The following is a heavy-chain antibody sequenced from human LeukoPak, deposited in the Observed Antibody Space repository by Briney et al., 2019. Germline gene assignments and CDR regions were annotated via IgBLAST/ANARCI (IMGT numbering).Heavy chain of an antibody. J-gene: IGHJ4*02. CDR1: GFTFSTYA. CDR3: ARDRYDYTGNLDC. D-gene: IGHD2-8*02. V-gene: IGHV3-30-3*01. CDR2: ISYDGSLK. Sequence: GGSLRLSCTASGFTFSTYAMHWVRQAPGKGLEWVAVISYDGSLKYYADSVKGRFTISRDNSKNTLYLQMNSLRTEDTAVFYCARDRYDYTGNLDCWGQGTLVTVSS.